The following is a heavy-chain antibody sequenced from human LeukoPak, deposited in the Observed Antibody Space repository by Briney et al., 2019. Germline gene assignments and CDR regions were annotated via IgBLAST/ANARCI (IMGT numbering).Heavy chain of an antibody. CDR1: GYTFTNYY. CDR3: ARGSSSRLWIPDY. CDR2: ITPSGGST. V-gene: IGHV1-46*01. D-gene: IGHD6-6*01. J-gene: IGHJ4*02. Sequence: ASVKVSCKASGYTFTNYYIHWVRQAPGQGLEWMGIITPSGGSTNYAQKFQGRVTMTRDTSISTAYMELSRLRSDDTAVYYCARGSSSRLWIPDYWGQGTLVTVSS.